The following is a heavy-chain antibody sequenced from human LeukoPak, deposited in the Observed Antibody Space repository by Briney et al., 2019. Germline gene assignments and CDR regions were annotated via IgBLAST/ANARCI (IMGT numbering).Heavy chain of an antibody. Sequence: SQTLSLTCTVSGDSITSGDYYWSWIRQPPGKGLEWIGYIYYSGITYYHPSLKSRVTISVDTSKNQFSLKLSSVTAADTAVYYCARGRPPSVLLWFGESTERDAFDIWGQGTMVTVSS. CDR3: ARGRPPSVLLWFGESTERDAFDI. D-gene: IGHD3-10*01. CDR2: IYYSGIT. V-gene: IGHV4-30-4*08. CDR1: GDSITSGDYY. J-gene: IGHJ3*02.